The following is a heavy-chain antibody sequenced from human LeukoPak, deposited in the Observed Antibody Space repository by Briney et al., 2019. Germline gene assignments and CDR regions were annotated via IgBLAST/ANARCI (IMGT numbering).Heavy chain of an antibody. D-gene: IGHD3-16*01. J-gene: IGHJ4*02. CDR3: VKAPESYVRALDY. V-gene: IGHV3-23*01. Sequence: PGGSLRLSCAASGVTFSSYAMSWVRQARGKGLEWVSAISGSGGSTFHADSVKGRFSISRDNSKNTLYLQMNSLRADDTAVYYCVKAPESYVRALDYWGQGTLVTVSS. CDR2: ISGSGGST. CDR1: GVTFSSYA.